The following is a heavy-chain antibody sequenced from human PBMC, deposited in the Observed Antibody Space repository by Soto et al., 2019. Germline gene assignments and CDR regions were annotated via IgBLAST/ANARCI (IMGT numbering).Heavy chain of an antibody. Sequence: ASVKVSCKASGYTFRNYYIHWVRQAPGQGLEWMGLINPSGGATSYSQRFQGRVTITKDSSTSTVYMELSNLGSEDTAVYYCGRAFDRSGLYWGQGTLVTVSS. D-gene: IGHD3-22*01. CDR3: GRAFDRSGLY. CDR1: GYTFRNYY. CDR2: INPSGGAT. J-gene: IGHJ4*02. V-gene: IGHV1-46*01.